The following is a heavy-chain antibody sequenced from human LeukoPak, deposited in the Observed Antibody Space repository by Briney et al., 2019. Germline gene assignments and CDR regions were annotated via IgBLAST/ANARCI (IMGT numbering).Heavy chain of an antibody. CDR1: GFTFSSYW. CDR2: INSDGSST. V-gene: IGHV3-74*01. D-gene: IGHD6-13*01. J-gene: IGHJ4*02. CDR3: ARQEQSFRISSYFDY. Sequence: GSLRLSCAASGFTFSSYWMHWVRQAPGKGLVWVSRINSDGSSTSYADSVKGRFTISRDNAKNTLYLQVNSLRAEDTAVYYCARQEQSFRISSYFDYWGQGTLVTVSS.